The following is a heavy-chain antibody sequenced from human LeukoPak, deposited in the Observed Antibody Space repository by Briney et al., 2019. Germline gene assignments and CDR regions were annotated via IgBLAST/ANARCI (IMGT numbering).Heavy chain of an antibody. Sequence: ASVKVSCKASGYTFTSYYMHWVRQAPGQGLEWMGIINPSGGSTSYAQKFQGRVTMTRDTSTSKVYMELSSLRSEDTAVYYCAIRKLGTPGAFDIWGQGTMVTVSS. J-gene: IGHJ3*02. V-gene: IGHV1-46*01. CDR3: AIRKLGTPGAFDI. D-gene: IGHD7-27*01. CDR2: INPSGGST. CDR1: GYTFTSYY.